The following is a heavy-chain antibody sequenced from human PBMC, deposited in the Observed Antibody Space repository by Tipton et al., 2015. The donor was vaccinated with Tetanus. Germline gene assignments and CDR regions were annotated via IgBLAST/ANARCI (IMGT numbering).Heavy chain of an antibody. J-gene: IGHJ4*02. CDR3: ASANCDYPKKGPLAS. Sequence: TLSLTCAASGGSVSTDDSYWSWIRQPPGKGLEWLAYVSYSGRTNSNYSLKSRITISQDTPKNQFSLRRTSVTAADTAVYYCASANCDYPKKGPLASGGQGSLVFVSS. V-gene: IGHV4-61*08. CDR2: VSYSGRT. CDR1: GGSVSTDDSY. D-gene: IGHD2-21*01.